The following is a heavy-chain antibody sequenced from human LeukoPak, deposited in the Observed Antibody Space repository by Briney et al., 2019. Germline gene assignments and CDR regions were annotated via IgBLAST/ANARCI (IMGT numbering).Heavy chain of an antibody. CDR1: GFSFNTYW. D-gene: IGHD2-2*01. Sequence: GGSLRLSCAVSGFSFNTYWMTWVRQAPGKGLEWVSVIYSGGSTYYADSVKGRFTISRDNSKNTLYLQMNSLRAEDTAVYYCARADIVVGDDAFDIWGQGTMVTVSS. V-gene: IGHV3-53*01. CDR2: IYSGGST. CDR3: ARADIVVGDDAFDI. J-gene: IGHJ3*02.